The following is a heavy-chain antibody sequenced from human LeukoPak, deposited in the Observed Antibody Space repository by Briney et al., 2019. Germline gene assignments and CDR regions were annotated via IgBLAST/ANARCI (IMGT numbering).Heavy chain of an antibody. V-gene: IGHV4-38-2*01. CDR2: IYYSGNT. J-gene: IGHJ4*02. D-gene: IGHD6-13*01. Sequence: SETLSLTCAVSGYSISSGYYWGWIRQPPGKGLEWIGSIYYSGNTYYNPSLKSRVTISVDTSKNQFSLKLSSVTAADTAVYYCARHFNSIAGTVDYWGQGTLVTVSS. CDR3: ARHFNSIAGTVDY. CDR1: GYSISSGYY.